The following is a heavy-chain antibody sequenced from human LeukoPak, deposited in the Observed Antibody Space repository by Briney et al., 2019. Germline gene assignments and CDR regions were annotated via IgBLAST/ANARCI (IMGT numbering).Heavy chain of an antibody. Sequence: GGSLRLSCAASGFTFNTYTMNWIRQAPGKGLEWVSSVSSSSSYIYYADSVKGRFTISRDNAKNSLYLQMNSLRAEDTAVYYCARVVGSSWLYYYYYYMDVWGKGTTVTVSS. D-gene: IGHD6-13*01. V-gene: IGHV3-21*01. J-gene: IGHJ6*03. CDR1: GFTFNTYT. CDR3: ARVVGSSWLYYYYYYMDV. CDR2: VSSSSSYI.